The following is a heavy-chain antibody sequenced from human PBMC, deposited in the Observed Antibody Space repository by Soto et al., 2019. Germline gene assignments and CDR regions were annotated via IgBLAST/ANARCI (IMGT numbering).Heavy chain of an antibody. D-gene: IGHD3-16*01. CDR2: IYYSGST. CDR1: GVSINSGAYY. V-gene: IGHV4-31*03. J-gene: IGHJ4*02. Sequence: QVQLQESGPGLVKPSQTLSLTCTVSGVSINSGAYYWSWIRHLPGEGLEWIGYIYYSGSTYYNPSLKSRLTISVDTSKNQFSLKLNSVPAADTAVYYCAGGGGIYFDYWGQGTLVTVSS. CDR3: AGGGGIYFDY.